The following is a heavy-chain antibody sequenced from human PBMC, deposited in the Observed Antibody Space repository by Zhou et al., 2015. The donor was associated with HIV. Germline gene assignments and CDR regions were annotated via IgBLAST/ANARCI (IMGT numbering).Heavy chain of an antibody. Sequence: EVQVVESGGGLVKPGGSLRLSCSASGFTFTNTWMTWVRQAPGKGLEWVGRIKSKNDGGTMDYGAPVKGRFTISRDDSKKTLHLQMNSLNTEDTAVYYCTPQIKFCSNGVCYRANAYWGQGTLVTVSS. CDR1: GFTFTNTW. CDR2: IKSKNDGGTM. D-gene: IGHD2-8*01. CDR3: TPQIKFCSNGVCYRANAY. J-gene: IGHJ4*02. V-gene: IGHV3-15*01.